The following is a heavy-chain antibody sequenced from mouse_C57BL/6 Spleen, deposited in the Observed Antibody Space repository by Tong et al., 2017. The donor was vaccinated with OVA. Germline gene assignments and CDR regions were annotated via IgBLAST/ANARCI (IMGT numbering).Heavy chain of an antibody. CDR1: GFTFTDYY. D-gene: IGHD2-10*02. V-gene: IGHV7-3*01. CDR2: IRNKANGYTT. Sequence: EVQLQESGGGLVQPGGSLSLSCAASGFTFTDYYMSWVRQPPGNALEWLGFIRNKANGYTTEYSASVKGRFTISRDNSQSILYLQMNALRAEDSATYYCAISYGNYEGWYFDVCGTGTTVTVSS. J-gene: IGHJ1*03. CDR3: AISYGNYEGWYFDV.